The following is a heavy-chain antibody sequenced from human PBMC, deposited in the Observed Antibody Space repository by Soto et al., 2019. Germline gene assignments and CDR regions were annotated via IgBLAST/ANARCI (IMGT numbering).Heavy chain of an antibody. D-gene: IGHD2-8*01. Sequence: EVQLVESGGGLEQPGRSLRLSCAASGFTFDDYAMHWVRQAPGKGLEWVSGISWNSGSIGYADSVKGRFTISRDNAKNSLYLQMNSLRAEDTALNYCAKDMNGRNYYYMDVWGKGTTVTVSS. CDR2: ISWNSGSI. CDR1: GFTFDDYA. V-gene: IGHV3-9*01. CDR3: AKDMNGRNYYYMDV. J-gene: IGHJ6*03.